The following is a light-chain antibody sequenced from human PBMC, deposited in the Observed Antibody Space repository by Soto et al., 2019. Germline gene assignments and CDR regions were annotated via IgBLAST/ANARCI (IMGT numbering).Light chain of an antibody. CDR2: RAS. J-gene: IGKJ1*01. V-gene: IGKV3-20*01. CDR1: QSVNTK. Sequence: EVVMTQSPGTLSLSPGESATLSCRASQSVNTKLAWYQQKPGQAPRLLIYRASTRATGVPARFSGSGSGTDFTLTISRLEPEDFAVYYCQEYGSSPRTFGQGTKVDIK. CDR3: QEYGSSPRT.